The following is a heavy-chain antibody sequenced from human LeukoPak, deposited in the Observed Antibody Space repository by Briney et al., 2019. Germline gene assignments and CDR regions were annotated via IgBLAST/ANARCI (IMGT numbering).Heavy chain of an antibody. Sequence: PGGSLRLSCAASGFTFSSYAMSWVRQAPGKGLEWVSAISGSGGSTYYADSVKGRFTISRDNSKNTLYLQMNSLRAEDTAVYYCAKDLYYDSSGYYDYWGQGTLFTVSS. V-gene: IGHV3-23*01. CDR1: GFTFSSYA. CDR2: ISGSGGST. CDR3: AKDLYYDSSGYYDY. D-gene: IGHD3-22*01. J-gene: IGHJ4*02.